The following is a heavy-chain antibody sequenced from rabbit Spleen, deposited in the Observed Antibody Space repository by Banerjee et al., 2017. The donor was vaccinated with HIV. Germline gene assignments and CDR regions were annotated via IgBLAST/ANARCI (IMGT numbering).Heavy chain of an antibody. Sequence: QEQLKETGGGLVQPGGSLTLTCKASGFSFSDRAVLCWVRRAPGKGLEWIGCINTATGKAVYATWAKGRFTISRTSSTTVTLRMTSLTAADRAAYFCARDLVGVIGWNFYLWGPGTLVTVS. D-gene: IGHD1-1*01. CDR3: ARDLVGVIGWNFYL. V-gene: IGHV1S45*01. CDR2: INTATGKA. CDR1: GFSFSDRAV. J-gene: IGHJ4*01.